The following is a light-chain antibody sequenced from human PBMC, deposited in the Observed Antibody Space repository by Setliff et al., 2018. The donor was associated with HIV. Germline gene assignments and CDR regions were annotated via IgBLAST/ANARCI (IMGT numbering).Light chain of an antibody. Sequence: SVLTQPASVSGSPGQSIAISCTGTSSDIGSYNYVSWYQHHPGKAPRLIIYDVTNRPSGVSDRFSGSKSGNTASLTISGLQAEDEADYYCNTYISSTPNYVFGTGTKVTVL. V-gene: IGLV2-14*01. CDR3: NTYISSTPNYV. CDR2: DVT. CDR1: SSDIGSYNY. J-gene: IGLJ1*01.